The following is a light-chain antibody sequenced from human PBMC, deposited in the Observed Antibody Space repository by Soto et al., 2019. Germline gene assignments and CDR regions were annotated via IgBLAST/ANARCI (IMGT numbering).Light chain of an antibody. Sequence: ELVLTQSPGTLSLSPGERATLSCRASQSFSGSYLAWYQQKAGQAPRLLIYGASSRATGIPDRFSGSGSGTDFTLAISRLEPEDFAVYYGQQYGRSPLTFGPGTKVD. V-gene: IGKV3-20*01. CDR3: QQYGRSPLT. CDR2: GAS. J-gene: IGKJ3*01. CDR1: QSFSGSY.